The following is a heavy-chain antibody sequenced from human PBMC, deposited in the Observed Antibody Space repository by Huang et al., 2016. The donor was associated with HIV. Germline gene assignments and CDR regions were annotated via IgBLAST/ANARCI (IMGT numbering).Heavy chain of an antibody. Sequence: QVQLVQSGGEVKQPGASVRVSCKASGYDFGSYGMSWVRQAPGQGMGWQRWIGSDSRETRTAQKFQGRVTMTTDRSATTTSMELRSLRYDDTAVYYCARDTYYTDIGKRNDASFLWGQGTMITVYS. CDR3: ARDTYYTDIGKRNDASFL. CDR2: IGSDSRET. J-gene: IGHJ3*01. D-gene: IGHD3-22*01. V-gene: IGHV1-18*01. CDR1: GYDFGSYG.